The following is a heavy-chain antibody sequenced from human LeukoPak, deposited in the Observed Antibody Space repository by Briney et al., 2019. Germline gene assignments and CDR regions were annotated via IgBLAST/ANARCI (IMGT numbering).Heavy chain of an antibody. CDR3: ARIAVAAFDY. J-gene: IGHJ4*02. V-gene: IGHV3-7*03. CDR1: GFTLSSYW. CDR2: IKQDGSEI. Sequence: GGSLRLSCAASGFTLSSYWMSWVRQAPGKGREWVANIKQDGSEIYYVASVKGRFTISRDNAKNSLYLQVNSLRAEDTAVYYCARIAVAAFDYWGQGTLVTVSS. D-gene: IGHD6-19*01.